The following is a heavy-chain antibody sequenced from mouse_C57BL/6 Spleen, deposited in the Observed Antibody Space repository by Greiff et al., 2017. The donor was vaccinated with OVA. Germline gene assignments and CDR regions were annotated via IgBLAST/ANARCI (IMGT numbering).Heavy chain of an antibody. Sequence: VQVVESGAELVKPGASVKMSCKASGYTFTTYPIEWMKQNHGKSLEWIGNFHPYNDDTKYNEKFKGKATLTVEKSSSTVYLELSRLTSDDSAVYYCARRMVKGYAMDYWGQGTSVTVSS. D-gene: IGHD2-3*01. V-gene: IGHV1-47*01. CDR2: FHPYNDDT. CDR3: ARRMVKGYAMDY. J-gene: IGHJ4*01. CDR1: GYTFTTYP.